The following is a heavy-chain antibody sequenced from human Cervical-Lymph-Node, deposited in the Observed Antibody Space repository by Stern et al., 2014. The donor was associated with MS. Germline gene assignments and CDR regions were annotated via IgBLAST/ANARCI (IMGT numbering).Heavy chain of an antibody. CDR2: INAKSGIT. CDR3: ARELNWNDIFTNVFDI. V-gene: IGHV1-2*02. Sequence: QVQLVQSGAEVKKPGASVKVSCKASGYTFSDHYMHWVRQAPGQGLEWMGWINAKSGITNYAQKFQGRVTMTRDTSISTAYMELSSLRSDDTAVYYCARELNWNDIFTNVFDIWGQGTRVTVS. J-gene: IGHJ3*02. CDR1: GYTFSDHY. D-gene: IGHD1-20*01.